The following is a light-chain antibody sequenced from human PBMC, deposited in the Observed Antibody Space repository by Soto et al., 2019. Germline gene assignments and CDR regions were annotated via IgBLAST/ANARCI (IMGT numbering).Light chain of an antibody. CDR3: LQDNNDPLT. Sequence: AVQMTQSPSSLSASVGDRVTITCQASQGISNDLGWYQQKSGKAPKLLIYAASRLQSGVPSRFSGSGSGTDCTLTISSLQPEDFATYYCLQDNNDPLTFGGGTKVEIK. CDR2: AAS. V-gene: IGKV1-6*01. J-gene: IGKJ4*01. CDR1: QGISND.